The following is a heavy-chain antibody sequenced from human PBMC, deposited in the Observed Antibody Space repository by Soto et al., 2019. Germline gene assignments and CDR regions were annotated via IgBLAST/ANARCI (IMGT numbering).Heavy chain of an antibody. CDR1: GFSFSNYA. CDR2: ISGSGGTT. D-gene: IGHD3-9*01. CDR3: AVDASFDY. J-gene: IGHJ4*02. V-gene: IGHV3-23*01. Sequence: EVQVLESGGGSVQPGGSLGLSCAASGFSFSNYAMSWVRQAPGKGLEWVSLISGSGGTTYYADYVKGRFTISRDNSKNRLYLQMNSLRAEDKAVYYCAVDASFDYWGQGTLVTVSS.